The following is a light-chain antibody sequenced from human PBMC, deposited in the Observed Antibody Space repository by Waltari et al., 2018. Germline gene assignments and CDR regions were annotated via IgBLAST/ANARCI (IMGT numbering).Light chain of an antibody. CDR1: QSVSSY. CDR3: QQRSNWPIT. V-gene: IGKV3-11*01. J-gene: IGKJ5*01. Sequence: EIVLTQSPATLSLSPGERATLSCRASQSVSSYLAWYQQKPGRAPRLLIYDASSRTTGIPARFSGRGSGTDFTYTISSLEPEDFAVYYCQQRSNWPITFGQGTRLEIK. CDR2: DAS.